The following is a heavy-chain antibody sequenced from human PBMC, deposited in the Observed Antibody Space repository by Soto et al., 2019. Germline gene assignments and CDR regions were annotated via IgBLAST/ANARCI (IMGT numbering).Heavy chain of an antibody. CDR1: GGSISSYY. D-gene: IGHD2-15*01. V-gene: IGHV4-59*08. J-gene: IGHJ5*02. CDR3: ARQGCSGGSCSYGSWFDP. CDR2: IYYSGST. Sequence: PSETLSLTCTVSGGSISSYYWSWIRQPPGKGLEWIGYIYYSGSTNYNPSLKSRVTISVDTSKNQFSLKLSSVTAADTAVYYCARQGCSGGSCSYGSWFDPWGQGTLVTVSS.